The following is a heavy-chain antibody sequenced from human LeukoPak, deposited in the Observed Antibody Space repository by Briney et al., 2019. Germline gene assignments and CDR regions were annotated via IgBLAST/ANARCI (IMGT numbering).Heavy chain of an antibody. CDR1: GLTFDEYA. J-gene: IGHJ5*02. CDR3: VKKMQREWGAYPRFDL. CDR2: IRGDVGRT. Sequence: GGSLRLSCAASGLTFDEYAMHWVRQAPGRGLEWVSLIRGDVGRTYYANSVRGRFTIFRDNSKHSLYLQMNSQIIEDTAFSYCVKKMQREWGAYPRFDLGGERTVVTVSS. D-gene: IGHD3-3*01. V-gene: IGHV3-43*02.